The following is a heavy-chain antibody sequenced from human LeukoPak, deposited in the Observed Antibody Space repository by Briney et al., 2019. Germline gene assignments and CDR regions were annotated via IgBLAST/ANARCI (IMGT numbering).Heavy chain of an antibody. CDR1: GGSISSYY. D-gene: IGHD1-1*01. V-gene: IGHV4-59*01. CDR2: IYYSGST. CDR3: ARVKGNWNDVHYYYYGMDV. J-gene: IGHJ6*04. Sequence: PSETLSLTCTVSGGSISSYYWSWIRQSPGKGLEWTGYIYYSGSTNYNPSLKSRVTISVDTSKNQFSLKLSSVTAADTAVYYCARVKGNWNDVHYYYYGMDVWGKGTTVTVSS.